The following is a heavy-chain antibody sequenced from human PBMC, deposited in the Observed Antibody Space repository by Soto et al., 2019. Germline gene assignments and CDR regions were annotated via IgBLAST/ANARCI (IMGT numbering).Heavy chain of an antibody. J-gene: IGHJ6*02. D-gene: IGHD5-18*01. CDR1: GFTFSSYW. V-gene: IGHV3-74*01. CDR2: INSDGSST. Sequence: GGSLRLSCAASGFTFSSYWMHWVRQAPGKGLVWVSRINSDGSSTSYADSVKGRFTISRDNAKNTLYLQMNSLRAEDTAVYYCARFERQLWLNYYGMDVWGQGTTVTVSS. CDR3: ARFERQLWLNYYGMDV.